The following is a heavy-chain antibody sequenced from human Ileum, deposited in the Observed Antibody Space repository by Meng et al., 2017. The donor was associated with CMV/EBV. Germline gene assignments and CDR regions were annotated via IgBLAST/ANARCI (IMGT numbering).Heavy chain of an antibody. Sequence: SETLSLTCAVYGWSFSGYYWSWIRQPPGKGLEWIGEINHSGSTNYNPYLKRRVTISVDTSKNQFSLKLGSVTAADTAVYYCARRPRITMIVVVISYFDYWGQGTLVTVSS. J-gene: IGHJ4*02. CDR2: INHSGST. CDR1: GWSFSGYY. D-gene: IGHD3-22*01. V-gene: IGHV4-34*01. CDR3: ARRPRITMIVVVISYFDY.